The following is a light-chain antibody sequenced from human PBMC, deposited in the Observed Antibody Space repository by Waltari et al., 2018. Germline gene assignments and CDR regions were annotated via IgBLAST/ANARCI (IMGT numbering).Light chain of an antibody. CDR1: QSFDIVH. V-gene: IGKV3-20*01. CDR3: QQWGDSQWT. J-gene: IGKJ1*01. CDR2: GAS. Sequence: CRASQSFDIVHLGWYQQNLGHAPRVLIFGASNSTTGMPDRFSGSGSGTAFTLTISRLEPEDFAVYYCQQWGDSQWTFGQGTKVEIK.